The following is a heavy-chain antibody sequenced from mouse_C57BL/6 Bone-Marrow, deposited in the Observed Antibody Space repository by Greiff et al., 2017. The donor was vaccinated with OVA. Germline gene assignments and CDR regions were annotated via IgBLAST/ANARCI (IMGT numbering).Heavy chain of an antibody. D-gene: IGHD2-5*01. CDR2: LYPGNSDT. V-gene: IGHV1-5*01. CDR1: GYTFTSYW. J-gene: IGHJ2*01. CDR3: TKGGSNYYFDY. Sequence: DVQLQESGTVLARPGASVKMSCKTSGYTFTSYWMHWVKQRPGQGLEWIGALYPGNSDTSYNQKFKGKAKLTAVTSTSTAYMALSSLTNEDSAVYYCTKGGSNYYFDYWGQGTTLTVSS.